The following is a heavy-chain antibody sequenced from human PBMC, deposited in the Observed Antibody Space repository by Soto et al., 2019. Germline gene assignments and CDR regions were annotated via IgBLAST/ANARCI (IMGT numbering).Heavy chain of an antibody. CDR1: GFTFSDYY. CDR3: ARDADILTGSDAFDI. V-gene: IGHV3-11*05. J-gene: IGHJ3*02. Sequence: QVQLVESGGGLVKPGGSLRLSCAASGFTFSDYYMSWIRQAPGKGLEWVSYISSSSSYTNYADSVKGRFTISRDNAKNSLYLQMNSLRAEDTAVYYCARDADILTGSDAFDIWGQGKMVPVSS. CDR2: ISSSSSYT. D-gene: IGHD3-9*01.